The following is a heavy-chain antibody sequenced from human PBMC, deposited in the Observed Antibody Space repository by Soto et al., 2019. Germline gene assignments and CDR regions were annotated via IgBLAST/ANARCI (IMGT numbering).Heavy chain of an antibody. D-gene: IGHD1-1*01. J-gene: IGHJ6*03. CDR3: ARLRRLAPGDYYYYMDV. CDR1: GGSISSGGYY. Sequence: SSETLSLTCAVSGGSISSGGYYWSWIRQHPGKGLEWIGYIYYSGSTNYNPSLKSRVTISVDTSKNQFSLKLSSVTAADTAVYYCARLRRLAPGDYYYYMDVWGKGTTVTVSS. V-gene: IGHV4-31*11. CDR2: IYYSGST.